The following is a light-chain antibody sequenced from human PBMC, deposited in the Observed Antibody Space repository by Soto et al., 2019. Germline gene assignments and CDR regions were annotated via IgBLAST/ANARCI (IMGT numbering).Light chain of an antibody. CDR3: QEYNSY. Sequence: DIQMTQSPYTLSASVGDRVTITCRASQNSDNWLAWYQQKPGKPPKLLIYRASSLETGVPSRFSGSGSGTEFTLTISNLQPDDSATYYCQEYNSYFGGGTKVEIK. CDR2: RAS. CDR1: QNSDNW. J-gene: IGKJ4*01. V-gene: IGKV1-5*03.